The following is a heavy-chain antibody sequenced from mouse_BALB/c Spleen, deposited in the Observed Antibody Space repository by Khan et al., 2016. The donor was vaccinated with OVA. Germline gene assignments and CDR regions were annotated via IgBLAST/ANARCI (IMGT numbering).Heavy chain of an antibody. J-gene: IGHJ3*01. CDR1: GFSLTTYG. D-gene: IGHD2-4*01. V-gene: IGHV2-2*02. Sequence: QVQLKESGPGLVQPSQSLSITCTVSGFSLTTYGVHWVSQSPGKGLEWLGVIWSGGSTDYNAAFISRLSISKDSSKSQVFFKMNSLQVNDTAIYYCARNYDYDEGLAYWGQGTLVTVSA. CDR3: ARNYDYDEGLAY. CDR2: IWSGGST.